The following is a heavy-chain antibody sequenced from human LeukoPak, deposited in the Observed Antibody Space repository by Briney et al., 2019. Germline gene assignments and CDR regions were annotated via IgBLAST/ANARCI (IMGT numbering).Heavy chain of an antibody. Sequence: GGSLRLSCAASGFTFRSYEMNWVRQAPGKGLEWVSYISGSGNTIYYADSVKGRFTISRDNAKDSLYLQINSLRAEDTAFYYCAREPIAPTGHPFDYWSQGTLVTVSS. V-gene: IGHV3-48*03. CDR3: AREPIAPTGHPFDY. CDR2: ISGSGNTI. D-gene: IGHD6-13*01. J-gene: IGHJ4*02. CDR1: GFTFRSYE.